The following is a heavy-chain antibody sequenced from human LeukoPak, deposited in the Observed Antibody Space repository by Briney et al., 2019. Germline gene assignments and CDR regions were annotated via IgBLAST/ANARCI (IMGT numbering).Heavy chain of an antibody. Sequence: SETLSLTCAVYGGSFSGYYWSWIRQPPGKGLEWIGEINHSGSTNYNPPLKSRVTISVDTSKNQFSLKLSSVTAADTAVYYCARSGYDYVWGSPRYYFDYWGQGTLVTVSS. D-gene: IGHD3-16*01. CDR2: INHSGST. CDR3: ARSGYDYVWGSPRYYFDY. CDR1: GGSFSGYY. V-gene: IGHV4-34*01. J-gene: IGHJ4*02.